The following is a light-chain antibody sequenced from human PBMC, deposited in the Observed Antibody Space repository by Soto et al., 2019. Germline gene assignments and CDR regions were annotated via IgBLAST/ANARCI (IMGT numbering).Light chain of an antibody. CDR1: QIISSQ. V-gene: IGKV3-11*01. CDR3: QQRGNWPSLT. CDR2: DAS. J-gene: IGKJ4*01. Sequence: EIVLTQSPATLSLSPGERATLSCRASQIISSQLACYQQKPGQAPRLLIYDASNRATGIPARFRGSGSGTDFTLTIAGLEPEDFAVYYCQQRGNWPSLTFGGGTKVEIK.